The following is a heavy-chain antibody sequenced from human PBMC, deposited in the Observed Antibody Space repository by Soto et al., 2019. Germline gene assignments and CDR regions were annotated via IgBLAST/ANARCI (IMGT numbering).Heavy chain of an antibody. V-gene: IGHV1-18*01. CDR2: ISGYNGNT. CDR3: SRFIMVGGWFDPNYYHGMDV. Sequence: QVQLVQSGAEVKKPGASVTVSCKTSGYTFSNYGINWVRQAPGQGLEWMGWISGYNGNTNYAQTVQGRVTMTTDTSTGTVYMELRSLKSDDTAIYYCSRFIMVGGWFDPNYYHGMDVWGQGTTVTVS. D-gene: IGHD6-19*01. CDR1: GYTFSNYG. J-gene: IGHJ6*02.